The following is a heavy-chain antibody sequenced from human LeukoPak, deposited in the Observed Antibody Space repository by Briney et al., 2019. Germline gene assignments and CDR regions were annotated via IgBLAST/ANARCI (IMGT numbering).Heavy chain of an antibody. CDR2: INHSGST. V-gene: IGHV4-34*01. J-gene: IGHJ6*03. CDR3: ARAARPKYYYYYMDV. D-gene: IGHD6-6*01. Sequence: GSLRLSCAASGFTFSSYNMNWVRQPPGKGLEWIGEINHSGSTNYNPSLKSRVTISVDTSKNQFSLKLSSVTAADTAVYYCARAARPKYYYYYMDVWGKGTTVTVSS. CDR1: GFTFSSYN.